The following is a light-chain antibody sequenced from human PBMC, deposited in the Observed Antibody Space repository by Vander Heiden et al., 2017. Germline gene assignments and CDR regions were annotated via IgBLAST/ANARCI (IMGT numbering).Light chain of an antibody. V-gene: IGKV4-1*01. CDR3: QQYYST. Sequence: DIVMTQSPDSLAVSLGERATINCKSSQSVLYSSNNKNYLAWYQQKPGQPPKLLIYWTSTRESGVPDRFSGSGSGTDFTLTISSLQDEDVAVYYCQQYYSTFGQGTKLEIK. J-gene: IGKJ2*01. CDR1: QSVLYSSNNKNY. CDR2: WTS.